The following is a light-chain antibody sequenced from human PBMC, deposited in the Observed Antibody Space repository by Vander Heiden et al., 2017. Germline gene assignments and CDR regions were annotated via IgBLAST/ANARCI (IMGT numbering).Light chain of an antibody. J-gene: IGKJ1*01. CDR1: QSVSSN. CDR3: QQYNNWPRT. CDR2: GAS. V-gene: IGKV3-15*01. Sequence: EIVMTQSPATLSVSPGERATLSCRASQSVSSNLAWYQQKPGQAPRLLIYGASTRATGIPARFRGSGSWTEFTLTISSLQSEDFAVYYCQQYNNWPRTFGQGTKVEIK.